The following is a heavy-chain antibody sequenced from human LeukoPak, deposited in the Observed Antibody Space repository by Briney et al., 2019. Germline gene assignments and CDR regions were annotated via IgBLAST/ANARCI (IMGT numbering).Heavy chain of an antibody. CDR2: IDANGNYI. J-gene: IGHJ3*02. D-gene: IGHD4-17*01. Sequence: GGSLRLSCAASGFPFDDYGMSWVRLAPGKGLEWVSFIDANGNYIQYADSVKGRFTISRDNAQNSLFLQLNSLRVEDTAVYYCARDKGVTIRAYDIWGRGTMVTVSS. CDR3: ARDKGVTIRAYDI. CDR1: GFPFDDYG. V-gene: IGHV3-20*04.